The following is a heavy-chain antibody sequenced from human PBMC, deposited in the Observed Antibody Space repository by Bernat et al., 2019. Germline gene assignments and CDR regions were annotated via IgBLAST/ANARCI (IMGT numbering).Heavy chain of an antibody. J-gene: IGHJ3*02. Sequence: QLQLQESGPGLVKPSETLSLTCTVSGGSISSSSYYWGWIRQPPGKGLEWIGSIYYSGSTYYNPSLKSRVTISVDTSKNQFSLKLSSVTAADTAVYYCASRILQNWNSGIDIAFDIWGQGTMVTVSS. CDR1: GGSISSSSYY. D-gene: IGHD1-7*01. V-gene: IGHV4-39*07. CDR2: IYYSGST. CDR3: ASRILQNWNSGIDIAFDI.